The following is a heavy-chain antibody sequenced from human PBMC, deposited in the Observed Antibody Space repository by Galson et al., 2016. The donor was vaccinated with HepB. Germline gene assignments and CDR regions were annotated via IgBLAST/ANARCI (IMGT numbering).Heavy chain of an antibody. V-gene: IGHV4-4*02. CDR3: ARVGSWYGPFDY. Sequence: TLSLTCGVSGDSIGSSNWWNWVRQPPGKGLEWIGEIYHRGSTTYDPSLKSRVTMSVDKSKNQFSLKLSSVTAADTAVYYCARVGSWYGPFDYWGQGILVTVSS. J-gene: IGHJ4*02. CDR1: GDSIGSSNW. D-gene: IGHD6-13*01. CDR2: IYHRGST.